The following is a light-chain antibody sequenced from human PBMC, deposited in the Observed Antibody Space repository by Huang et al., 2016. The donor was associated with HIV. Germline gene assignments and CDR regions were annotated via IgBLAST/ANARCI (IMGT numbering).Light chain of an antibody. Sequence: EIVLTQSPATLSLSPGERATLSCRPSQGVSSNLAWYQQKPGQAPRLLIYDASTRASGVPGRFSGSGSGTDFTLTISSLEPEDFAVYYCQQRNTWPFTFGPGTKVDIK. CDR3: QQRNTWPFT. CDR1: QGVSSN. J-gene: IGKJ3*01. V-gene: IGKV3-11*01. CDR2: DAS.